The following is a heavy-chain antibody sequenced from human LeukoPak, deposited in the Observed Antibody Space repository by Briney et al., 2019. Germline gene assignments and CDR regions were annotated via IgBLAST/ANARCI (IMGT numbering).Heavy chain of an antibody. V-gene: IGHV1-18*01. Sequence: ASVKVSCKASGYTFSNYVITWVRQPPGQGLEWMGWISAYNGKTIYPQNFQGRVTMTTDTSTSTGYMELRSLGSDDSALYYCARTGPKDWALDSWGRGTLVTVSS. J-gene: IGHJ4*02. CDR2: ISAYNGKT. D-gene: IGHD1-14*01. CDR1: GYTFSNYV. CDR3: ARTGPKDWALDS.